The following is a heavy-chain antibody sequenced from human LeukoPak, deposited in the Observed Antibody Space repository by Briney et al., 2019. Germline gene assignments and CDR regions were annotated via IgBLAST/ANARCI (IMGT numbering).Heavy chain of an antibody. D-gene: IGHD3-10*01. CDR3: AREVRGSYYGSGRRAFDI. Sequence: GGSLRLSCAASGFTFSSYAMHWVRQAPGKGLEWVAVISYDGSNKYYADSVKGRFTISRDNSKNTLYLQMNSLRAEDTAVYYCAREVRGSYYGSGRRAFDIWGQGTMVTVSS. CDR1: GFTFSSYA. CDR2: ISYDGSNK. J-gene: IGHJ3*02. V-gene: IGHV3-30-3*01.